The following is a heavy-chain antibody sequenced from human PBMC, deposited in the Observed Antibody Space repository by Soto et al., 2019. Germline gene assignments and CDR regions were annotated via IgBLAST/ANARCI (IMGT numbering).Heavy chain of an antibody. D-gene: IGHD2-2*01. Sequence: SETLSLTCTVSGVSISSYYWIWIRQSPGKGLEWIASMYYSGSTKYNPSLKSRVTMSADTSKNQFSLRLSSVVVADTAVYYCARDLTRENWFDPWGQGTLVTVS. CDR1: GVSISSYY. CDR2: MYYSGST. J-gene: IGHJ5*02. CDR3: ARDLTRENWFDP. V-gene: IGHV4-59*01.